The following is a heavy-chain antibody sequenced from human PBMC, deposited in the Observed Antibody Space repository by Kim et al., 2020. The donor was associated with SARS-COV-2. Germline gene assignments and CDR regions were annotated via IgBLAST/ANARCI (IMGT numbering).Heavy chain of an antibody. CDR3: ARAPLGIVGAPRYYFDY. D-gene: IGHD1-26*01. CDR2: ISAYNGNT. J-gene: IGHJ4*02. CDR1: GYTFTSYG. Sequence: ASVKVSCKGSGYTFTSYGISWVRQAPGQGLEWMGWISAYNGNTNYAQKLQGRVTMTTDTSTSTAYMELRSLRSDDTAVYYCARAPLGIVGAPRYYFDYWGQGTLVTVSS. V-gene: IGHV1-18*04.